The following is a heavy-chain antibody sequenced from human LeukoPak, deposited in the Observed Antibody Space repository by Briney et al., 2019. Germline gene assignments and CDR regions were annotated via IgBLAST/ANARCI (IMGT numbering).Heavy chain of an antibody. CDR3: ATGHYDFWSGYYPEYFQH. Sequence: ASVKVSCKVSGYTLTELSMHWVRQAPGKGLEWMGGFDPEDGETIYAQKFQGRVTMTEDTSTDTAYMELSSLRSEDTAVYYCATGHYDFWSGYYPEYFQHWGQGTLVTVSS. V-gene: IGHV1-24*01. D-gene: IGHD3-3*01. CDR1: GYTLTELS. CDR2: FDPEDGET. J-gene: IGHJ1*01.